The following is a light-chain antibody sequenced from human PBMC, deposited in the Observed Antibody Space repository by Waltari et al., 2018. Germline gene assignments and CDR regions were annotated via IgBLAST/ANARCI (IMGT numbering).Light chain of an antibody. CDR2: RND. CDR3: STWNNDLGGFVL. CDR1: NPNIARNS. V-gene: IGLV1-47*01. Sequence: QSVLTQPPSVPGTSGQTIPIPCSGSNPNIARNSVSWYQQLPGAPPRLLIYRNDQRPSGIPDRFSGSKSGTSASLAISGLRSDDEGDYFCSTWNNDLGGFVLFGEGTRLTVL. J-gene: IGLJ2*01.